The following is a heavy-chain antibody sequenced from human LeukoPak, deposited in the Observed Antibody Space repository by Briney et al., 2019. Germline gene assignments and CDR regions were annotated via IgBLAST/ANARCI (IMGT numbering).Heavy chain of an antibody. Sequence: GESLKISCKGSGYSFTSYWIGWVRQMPGKGLEWMGIIYPGDSDTRYSPSFQGQVTISADKSISTAYLQWSSLKASDTAMYYCARDKFDGIATNNWFDPWGQGTLVTVSS. D-gene: IGHD6-13*01. CDR1: GYSFTSYW. CDR2: IYPGDSDT. J-gene: IGHJ5*02. V-gene: IGHV5-51*01. CDR3: ARDKFDGIATNNWFDP.